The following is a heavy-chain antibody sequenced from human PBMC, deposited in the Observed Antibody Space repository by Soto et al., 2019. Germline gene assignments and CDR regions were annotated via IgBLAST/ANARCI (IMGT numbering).Heavy chain of an antibody. CDR1: GGSISSYY. CDR3: ARDSSVDTAMNYDY. J-gene: IGHJ4*02. V-gene: IGHV4-59*01. Sequence: SETLSLTCTVSGGSISSYYWSWIRQPPGKGLEWIGYIYYSGSTNYNPSLKSRVTISVDTSKNQFSLKLSSVTAADTAVYYCARDSSVDTAMNYDYWGQGTLVSVSS. CDR2: IYYSGST. D-gene: IGHD5-18*01.